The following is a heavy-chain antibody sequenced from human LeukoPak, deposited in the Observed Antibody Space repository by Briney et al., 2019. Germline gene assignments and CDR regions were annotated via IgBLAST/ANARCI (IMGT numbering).Heavy chain of an antibody. J-gene: IGHJ4*02. Sequence: PETLSLTCTVSDYSISSGYGYYWGWIRQHPGKGLAWIGNIYHSRITYYNHFNSSLTSRFTIPINTSTKQFSLRLTSGTAAGTAVYFCATLVSTRYYFDYWGQGTLVTVSS. D-gene: IGHD5/OR15-5a*01. CDR1: DYSISSGYGYY. CDR2: IYHSRIT. CDR3: ATLVSTRYYFDY. V-gene: IGHV4-38-2*02.